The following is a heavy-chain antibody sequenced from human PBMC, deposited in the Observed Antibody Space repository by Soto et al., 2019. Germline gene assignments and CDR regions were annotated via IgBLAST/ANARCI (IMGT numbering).Heavy chain of an antibody. D-gene: IGHD2-15*01. CDR2: ISYDGTNQ. Sequence: QVQLVESGGGVVQPGRSLRLSCAASGFPFSSYGMHWVRQAPGKGLDWVALISYDGTNQYYADSVKGRFTVSRDNSENTLYLHMSSLRAEDTAVYYCAGGKYYFDYCGQGTLVSVSS. J-gene: IGHJ4*02. V-gene: IGHV3-30*03. CDR1: GFPFSSYG. CDR3: AGGKYYFDY.